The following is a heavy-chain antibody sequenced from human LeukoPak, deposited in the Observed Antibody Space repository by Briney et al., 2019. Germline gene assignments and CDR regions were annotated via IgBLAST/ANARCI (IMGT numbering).Heavy chain of an antibody. D-gene: IGHD3-22*01. V-gene: IGHV3-11*01. CDR2: ISSSGSTI. J-gene: IGHJ4*02. CDR1: GFTFSDYY. Sequence: GGFRRLSCAASGFTFSDYYMSWIRQAPGKGLEWVSYISSSGSTIYYADSVKGRFTISRDNAKNSLYLQMNSLRAEDTAVYYCARDSVSRDSSGYTDYWGQGTLVTVSS. CDR3: ARDSVSRDSSGYTDY.